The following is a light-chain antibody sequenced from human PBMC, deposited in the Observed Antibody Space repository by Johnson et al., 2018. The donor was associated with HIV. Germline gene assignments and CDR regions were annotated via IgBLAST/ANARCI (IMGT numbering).Light chain of an antibody. CDR2: EKN. V-gene: IGLV1-51*02. CDR3: GTWDSSLSAGEV. Sequence: QSVLTQPPSVSAAPGQKVTISCSGSSSNIENNYVSWYQQLPGTAPKLLIYEKNRRPSGTPDRFSGSKSGTSATLGITGLQTGDEADYYCGTWDSSLSAGEVFGTGTKVTVL. J-gene: IGLJ1*01. CDR1: SSNIENNY.